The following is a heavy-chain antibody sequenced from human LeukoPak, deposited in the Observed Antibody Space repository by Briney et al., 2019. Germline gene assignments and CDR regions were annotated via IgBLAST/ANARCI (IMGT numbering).Heavy chain of an antibody. Sequence: GGSLRLSCAASGFTFSNDWMNWVRQAPGKGLEWVANIKADGSEKDCVDSVKGRFIISRDNAKKSLCLQMNSLRVEDTAVYYCARGGESRAILQQWGQGTLVTVSS. CDR3: ARGGESRAILQQ. CDR2: IKADGSEK. V-gene: IGHV3-7*04. J-gene: IGHJ4*02. CDR1: GFTFSNDW. D-gene: IGHD3-16*01.